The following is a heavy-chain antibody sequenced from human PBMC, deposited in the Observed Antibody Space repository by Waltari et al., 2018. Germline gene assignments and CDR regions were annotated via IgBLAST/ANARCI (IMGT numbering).Heavy chain of an antibody. V-gene: IGHV3-48*04. CDR3: ARDVGYCSGGSCPAMDV. Sequence: EVQLVESGGGLAQPGGSLRLSCAASGFTFRSYSMNWVRQAPGKGLEWLSYISGSSFTIYYADYWKGRFTISRDNAENSVYLQMNSLRAEDTAVYYCARDVGYCSGGSCPAMDVWGKGTTVTISS. D-gene: IGHD2-15*01. J-gene: IGHJ6*04. CDR2: ISGSSFTI. CDR1: GFTFRSYS.